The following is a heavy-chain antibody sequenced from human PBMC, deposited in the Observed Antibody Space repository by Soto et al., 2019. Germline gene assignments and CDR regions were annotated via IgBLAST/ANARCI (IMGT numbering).Heavy chain of an antibody. CDR2: INHSGST. V-gene: IGHV4-34*01. Sequence: SSETLSLTCAVYGGSFSGYYWSWIRQPPGKGLEWIGEINHSGSTNYNPSLKSRVTISVDTSKNQFSMKLSSVTAADTAVYYCARGLATIVGAIYYYYYGMDVWGQGTTVTVSS. D-gene: IGHD1-26*01. CDR1: GGSFSGYY. CDR3: ARGLATIVGAIYYYYYGMDV. J-gene: IGHJ6*02.